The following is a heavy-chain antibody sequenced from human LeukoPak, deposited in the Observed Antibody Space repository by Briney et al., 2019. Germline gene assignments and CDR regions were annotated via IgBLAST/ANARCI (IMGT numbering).Heavy chain of an antibody. CDR1: GFTFSSYA. J-gene: IGHJ3*02. CDR3: AKDLVDYGDYGPGTFDI. D-gene: IGHD4-17*01. CDR2: ISYDGSNK. Sequence: PGRSLRLSCAASGFTFSSYAMHWVRQAPGKGLGWVAVISYDGSNKYYADSVKGRFTISRDNSKNTLFLQMNSLTAEDTAIYYCAKDLVDYGDYGPGTFDIWGQGTMVTVSS. V-gene: IGHV3-30-3*01.